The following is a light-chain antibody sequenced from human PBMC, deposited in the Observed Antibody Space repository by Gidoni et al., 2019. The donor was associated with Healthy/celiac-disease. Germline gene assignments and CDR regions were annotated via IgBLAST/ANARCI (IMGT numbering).Light chain of an antibody. Sequence: DIQMTQSPSSLSASVGDRVTITCRASQGISNYLAWYQQKPGKVPKLLIYAASTLQSGVPSRFSGSGSGTDFTLTISSLQPEDVATYYCQNYNSAPQALTFGGGTKVEIK. CDR3: QNYNSAPQALT. J-gene: IGKJ4*01. V-gene: IGKV1-27*01. CDR2: AAS. CDR1: QGISNY.